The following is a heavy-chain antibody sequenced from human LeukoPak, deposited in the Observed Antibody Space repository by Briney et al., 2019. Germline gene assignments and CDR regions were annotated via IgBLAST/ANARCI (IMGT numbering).Heavy chain of an antibody. V-gene: IGHV1-46*01. J-gene: IGHJ4*02. Sequence: ASVKVSCKASGYTFTSYYMHWVRQAPGQGLEWMGIINPSGGSTSYAQKFQGRVTMTTDTSTSTAYMELRSLRSDDTAVYYCARDVDIVATIVGYWGQGTLVTVSS. CDR2: INPSGGST. CDR1: GYTFTSYY. D-gene: IGHD5-12*01. CDR3: ARDVDIVATIVGY.